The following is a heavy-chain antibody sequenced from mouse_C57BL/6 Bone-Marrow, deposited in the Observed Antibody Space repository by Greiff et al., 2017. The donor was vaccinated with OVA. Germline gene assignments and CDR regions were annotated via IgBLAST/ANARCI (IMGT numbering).Heavy chain of an antibody. CDR1: GFTFSDYY. Sequence: EVMLVESGGGLVQPGGSLKLSCAASGFTFSDYYMYWVRQTPEKRLEWVAYISNGGGSTYYPDTVKGRFTISRDNAKNTLYLQMSRLKSEDTAMYYCARAAYYSNPWFAYWGQGTLVTVSA. V-gene: IGHV5-12*01. CDR3: ARAAYYSNPWFAY. J-gene: IGHJ3*01. CDR2: ISNGGGST. D-gene: IGHD2-5*01.